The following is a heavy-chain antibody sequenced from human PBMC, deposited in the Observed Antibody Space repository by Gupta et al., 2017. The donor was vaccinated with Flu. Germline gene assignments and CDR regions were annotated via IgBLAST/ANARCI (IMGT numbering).Heavy chain of an antibody. D-gene: IGHD2-15*01. CDR1: GGSISSGSYY. V-gene: IGHV4-61*02. Sequence: QVQLQESGPGLVKPSQTLSLTCTVSGGSISSGSYYWSWIRQPAGKGLEWIGRVYTSGSTNYNPALKSRGTISVDTSKNQFAQKLSSVTAADTAVYYCARAMDSWSGGSCYSSWFDPWGQGTLVTVSS. CDR3: ARAMDSWSGGSCYSSWFDP. CDR2: VYTSGST. J-gene: IGHJ5*02.